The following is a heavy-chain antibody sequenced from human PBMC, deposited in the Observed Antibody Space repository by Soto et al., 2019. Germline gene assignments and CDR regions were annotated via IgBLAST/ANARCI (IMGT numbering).Heavy chain of an antibody. D-gene: IGHD4-4*01. CDR3: ARRKADSNLRIEYYYYGMDV. CDR2: ISSSSSYI. J-gene: IGHJ6*02. CDR1: GFTFSSYS. Sequence: GGSLRLSCAASGFTFSSYSMNWVRQAPGKGLEWVSSISSSSSYIYYADSVKGRFTISRDNAKNSLYLQMNSLRAEDTAVYYCARRKADSNLRIEYYYYGMDVWGQGTTVTVSS. V-gene: IGHV3-21*01.